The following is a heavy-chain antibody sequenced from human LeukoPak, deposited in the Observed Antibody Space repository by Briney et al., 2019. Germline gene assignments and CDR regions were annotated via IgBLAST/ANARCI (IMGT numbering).Heavy chain of an antibody. CDR1: GYTFTSYY. D-gene: IGHD2-15*01. J-gene: IGHJ6*02. V-gene: IGHV1-46*01. CDR3: AAGYCSGGNCYPYYYYGMDV. Sequence: ASVKVSCTASGYTFTSYYMHWVRQAPGQGLEWMGIINPSGGSTSYAQKFQGRVTMTRDMSTSTAYMELSSLRSEDTAVYYCAAGYCSGGNCYPYYYYGMDVWGQGTTVTVSS. CDR2: INPSGGST.